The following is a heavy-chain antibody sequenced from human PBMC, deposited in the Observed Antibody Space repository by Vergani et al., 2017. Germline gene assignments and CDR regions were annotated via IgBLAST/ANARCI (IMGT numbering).Heavy chain of an antibody. CDR1: GFTFSSYA. CDR2: ISGSGGST. V-gene: IGHV3-23*01. Sequence: EVQLLESGGGLVQPGGSLRLSCAASGFTFSSYAMSWVRQAPGKGLEWVSAISGSGGSTYYADSVKGRFTISRDNAKNTLYLQMNSLRAEDTAVYYCAKGIDFWSGCLDYWGQGTLVTVSS. J-gene: IGHJ4*02. D-gene: IGHD3-3*01. CDR3: AKGIDFWSGCLDY.